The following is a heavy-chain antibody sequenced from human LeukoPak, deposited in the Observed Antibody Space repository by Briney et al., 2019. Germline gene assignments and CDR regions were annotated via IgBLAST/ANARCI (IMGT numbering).Heavy chain of an antibody. CDR3: ARVVQGSAIDY. CDR1: GYSISSGYY. J-gene: IGHJ4*02. V-gene: IGHV4-38-2*02. D-gene: IGHD2-15*01. Sequence: SETLSLTCTVSGYSISSGYYWGWIRQPPGKGLEWIGSIYHSGSTYYNPSLKSRVTISVDTSKNQFSLKLGSVTAADTAVYYCARVVQGSAIDYWGQGTLVTVSS. CDR2: IYHSGST.